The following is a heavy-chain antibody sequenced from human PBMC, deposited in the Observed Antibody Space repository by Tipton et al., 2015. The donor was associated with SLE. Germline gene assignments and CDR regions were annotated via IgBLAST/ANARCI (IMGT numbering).Heavy chain of an antibody. CDR1: GGSISSHY. D-gene: IGHD3-3*01. V-gene: IGHV4-59*11. CDR3: ARDGGYDFWSGYYYWFDP. CDR2: IYYSGST. J-gene: IGHJ5*02. Sequence: TLSLTCTVSGGSISSHYWSWIRQPPGKGLEWIGYIYYSGSTNYNPPLKSRVTISVDTSKNQFSLKLSSVTAADTAVYYCARDGGYDFWSGYYYWFDPWGQGTLVTVSS.